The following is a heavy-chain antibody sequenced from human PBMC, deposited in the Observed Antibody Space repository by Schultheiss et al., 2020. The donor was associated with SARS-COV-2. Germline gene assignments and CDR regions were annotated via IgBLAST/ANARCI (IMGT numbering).Heavy chain of an antibody. V-gene: IGHV4-59*12. CDR1: GGSISSYY. J-gene: IGHJ4*02. D-gene: IGHD3-22*01. Sequence: SETLSLTCTVSGGSISSYYWSWIRQPPGKGLEWIGSIYYSGSTNYNPSLKSRVTMSVDTSKNQFSLKLSSVTAADTAVYYCARGVTMIVVVSTYYFDYWGQGTLVTVSS. CDR3: ARGVTMIVVVSTYYFDY. CDR2: IYYSGST.